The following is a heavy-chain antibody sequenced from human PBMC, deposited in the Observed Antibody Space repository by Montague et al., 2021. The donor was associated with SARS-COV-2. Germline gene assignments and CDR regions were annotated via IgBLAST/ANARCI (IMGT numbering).Heavy chain of an antibody. D-gene: IGHD2-21*02. CDR3: ARDLSRAFCEGDSCYSETWLAP. CDR2: IYHTGST. V-gene: IGHV4-59*01. J-gene: IGHJ5*02. Sequence: SETLSLTCTVSGDSITDYFWTRIRQPPGKGLEWIGYIYHTGSTKYNPSLYSRVTMSIDTSKNQFSLKLTSVTAADTAIYYCARDLSRAFCEGDSCYSETWLAPWGQGTLVTVSS. CDR1: GDSITDYF.